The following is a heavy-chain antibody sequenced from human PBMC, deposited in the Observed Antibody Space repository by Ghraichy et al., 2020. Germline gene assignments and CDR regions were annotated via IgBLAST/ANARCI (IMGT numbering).Heavy chain of an antibody. V-gene: IGHV4-59*08. CDR2: IYYSGST. CDR1: GGSISRYH. J-gene: IGHJ5*02. CDR3: ARRQGDSGVGEGYWFDP. D-gene: IGHD6-13*01. Sequence: SETLSLTCTVSGGSISRYHWSWIRQPPGKGLEWIGYIYYSGSTNYNPSLKSRVTISVDTSKNQFSLKLSSVTAADTAVYYCARRQGDSGVGEGYWFDPWGQVTLVTVSS.